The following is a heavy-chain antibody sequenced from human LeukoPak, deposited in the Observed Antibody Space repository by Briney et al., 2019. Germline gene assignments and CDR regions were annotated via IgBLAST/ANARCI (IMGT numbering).Heavy chain of an antibody. V-gene: IGHV5-51*01. CDR3: ASIIVAAAGRGYYYYGMDV. Sequence: GESLKISCKGSGYSFASFWIGWVRQMPGKGLEWMGIIYPGDSDTRYSPSFQGQVTISADKSISTTYVQWSSLKASDTAMYYCASIIVAAAGRGYYYYGMDVWGQGTTVTVSS. CDR1: GYSFASFW. D-gene: IGHD6-13*01. J-gene: IGHJ6*02. CDR2: IYPGDSDT.